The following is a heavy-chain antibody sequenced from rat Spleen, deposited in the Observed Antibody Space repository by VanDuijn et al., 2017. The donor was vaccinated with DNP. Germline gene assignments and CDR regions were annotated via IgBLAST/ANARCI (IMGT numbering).Heavy chain of an antibody. V-gene: IGHV5S13*01. Sequence: EVQLVESGGGSVQSGRSLKLSCAASGFTFSNYGMAWVRQAPKKGLEWVASISASGGSTSYRDSVKGRFTISRDNAKSTLYLQMDSLRSEDTATYYCASLNNYNWFAYWGQGTLVTVSS. CDR3: ASLNNYNWFAY. D-gene: IGHD1-10*01. J-gene: IGHJ3*01. CDR1: GFTFSNYG. CDR2: ISASGGST.